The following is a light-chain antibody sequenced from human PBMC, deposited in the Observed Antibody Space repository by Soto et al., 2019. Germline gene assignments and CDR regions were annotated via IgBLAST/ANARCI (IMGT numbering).Light chain of an antibody. CDR3: QQRSNGGT. CDR1: QSVSSY. J-gene: IGKJ2*02. V-gene: IGKV3-11*01. CDR2: DAS. Sequence: EIVLTQSPATLSLSPGERATLSCRASQSVSSYLAWYQQKPGQAPRLLIYDASNRATGIPARFSGSGSGTDFTITISSLEPEDFAVYYCQQRSNGGTFGQGTKLEIK.